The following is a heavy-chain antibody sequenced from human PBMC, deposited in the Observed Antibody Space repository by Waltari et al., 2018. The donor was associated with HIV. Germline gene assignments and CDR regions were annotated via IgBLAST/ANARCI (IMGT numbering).Heavy chain of an antibody. CDR2: IAVSGAYT. CDR1: GFTFSDYY. Sequence: QVHLVESGGDLVKPGGSLRLSCVGSGFTFSDYYMTWIRQAPGKRREGVSYIAVSGAYTNYGDSVKGRFTMSRDDAKKSLFLQINSLRPEDTAVYYCARVARGLRQGSFDIWGQGTMVTVSS. J-gene: IGHJ3*02. V-gene: IGHV3-11*05. CDR3: ARVARGLRQGSFDI. D-gene: IGHD2-15*01.